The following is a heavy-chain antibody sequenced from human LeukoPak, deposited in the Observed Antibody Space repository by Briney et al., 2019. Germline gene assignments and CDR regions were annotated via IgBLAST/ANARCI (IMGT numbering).Heavy chain of an antibody. D-gene: IGHD3-9*01. V-gene: IGHV1-18*01. Sequence: GASVKVSCKASGHTFTSYGISWVRQAPGQGLEWMGWISAYNGNTNYAQKLQGRVTMTTDTSTSTAYIELRSLRSDDTAVYYCARGHFDWLFTAFDYWGQGTLVTVSS. CDR1: GHTFTSYG. CDR2: ISAYNGNT. J-gene: IGHJ4*02. CDR3: ARGHFDWLFTAFDY.